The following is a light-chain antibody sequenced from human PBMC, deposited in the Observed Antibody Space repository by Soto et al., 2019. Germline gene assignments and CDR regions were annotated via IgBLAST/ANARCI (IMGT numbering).Light chain of an antibody. CDR3: QQYDQWWT. CDR1: QSVISSY. J-gene: IGKJ1*01. CDR2: AAS. Sequence: EIVLTQSPGTLSLSPGERATLSCRASQSVISSYLAWYQQKPGQAPRLLIHAASNRATGIPGRFSGNGSGTDFSLTISRLEPEDFGVFFCQQYDQWWTFGQGTKVEVK. V-gene: IGKV3-20*01.